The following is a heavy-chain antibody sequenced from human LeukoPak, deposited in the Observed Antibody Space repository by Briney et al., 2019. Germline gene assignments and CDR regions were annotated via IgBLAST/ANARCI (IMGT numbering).Heavy chain of an antibody. Sequence: PGGSLRLSCAASGFTFSSYGMHWVRQAPGKGLEWVAVISYDGSNKYYADSVKGRFTISRDNSKNTLYLQMNSLRAEDTAVYYCAKDPGYYYGSGSHYYFDYWGQGTLVTVSS. CDR2: ISYDGSNK. CDR1: GFTFSSYG. V-gene: IGHV3-30*18. D-gene: IGHD3-10*01. J-gene: IGHJ4*02. CDR3: AKDPGYYYGSGSHYYFDY.